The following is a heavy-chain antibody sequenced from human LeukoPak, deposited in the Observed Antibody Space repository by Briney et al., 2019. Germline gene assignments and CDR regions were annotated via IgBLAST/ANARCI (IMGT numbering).Heavy chain of an antibody. V-gene: IGHV3-66*02. CDR1: GFTVSSNY. J-gene: IGHJ5*02. CDR3: ARDRGDSSGYWNWFDP. CDR2: IYSGGST. D-gene: IGHD3-22*01. Sequence: GGSLRLSCAASGFTVSSNYMSWVRQAPGKGLEWVSVIYSGGSTYYADSVRGRFTISRDNSKNTLYLQMNSLRAEDTAVYYCARDRGDSSGYWNWFDPWGQGTLVTVSS.